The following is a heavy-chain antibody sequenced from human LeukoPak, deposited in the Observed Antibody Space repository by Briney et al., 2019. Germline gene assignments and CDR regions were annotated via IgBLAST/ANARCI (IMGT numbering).Heavy chain of an antibody. V-gene: IGHV4-59*08. CDR3: ARSDYYYYGMDV. CDR1: GGSISSYY. J-gene: IGHJ6*02. Sequence: SETLSLTCTVSGGSISSYYWSWIRQPPGKGLEWIGYIYYSGSTNYNPSLKSRVTISVDTSKNQVSLNLTSVTAADTAVYYCARSDYYYYGMDVWGQGTTVTVSS. CDR2: IYYSGST.